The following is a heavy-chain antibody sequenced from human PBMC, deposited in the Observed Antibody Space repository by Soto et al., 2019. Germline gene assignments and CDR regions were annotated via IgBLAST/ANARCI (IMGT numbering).Heavy chain of an antibody. CDR2: IYYSGTT. D-gene: IGHD3-10*01. J-gene: IGHJ4*02. Sequence: SETLSLTCTVSGGSISNFYWSWIRQPPGKGLEWIGYIYYSGTTSYNPSLNSRVTMSVDTSKNQFSLKLNSVTAADTAVYYCARESYYGSGATVGTYWGRGTLVTVS. V-gene: IGHV4-59*01. CDR3: ARESYYGSGATVGTY. CDR1: GGSISNFY.